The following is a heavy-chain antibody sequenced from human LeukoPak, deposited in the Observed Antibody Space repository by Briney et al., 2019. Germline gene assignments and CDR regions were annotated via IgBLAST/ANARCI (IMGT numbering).Heavy chain of an antibody. CDR1: GFTFGDYA. J-gene: IGHJ4*02. CDR2: IHKSDGST. Sequence: QSGGSLRLSCTASGFTFGDYAMSWVRQAPGKGLEWVSLIHKSDGSTYYADSVKGRFTISRDNSKNTLYLQMNSLRAEDTAVYYCARVVPPTDYGSGSYFWDPYYFDYWGRGTLVTVSS. V-gene: IGHV3-23*01. CDR3: ARVVPPTDYGSGSYFWDPYYFDY. D-gene: IGHD3-10*01.